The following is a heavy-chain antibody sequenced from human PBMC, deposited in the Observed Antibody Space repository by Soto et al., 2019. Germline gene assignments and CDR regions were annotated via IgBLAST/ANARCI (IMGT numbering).Heavy chain of an antibody. V-gene: IGHV1-18*01. CDR3: ARVSAATYYYYGMDV. D-gene: IGHD2-15*01. Sequence: ASVKVSCKASGYTFTRYGISWVRQAPGQGLEWMGWISAYNGNTNYAQKLQGRVTMTTDTSTSTAYMELRSLRSDDTAVYYCARVSAATYYYYGMDVWGQGTTVTVSS. CDR1: GYTFTRYG. J-gene: IGHJ6*02. CDR2: ISAYNGNT.